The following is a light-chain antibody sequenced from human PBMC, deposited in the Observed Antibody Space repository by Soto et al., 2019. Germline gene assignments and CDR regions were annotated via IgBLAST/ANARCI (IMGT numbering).Light chain of an antibody. CDR1: HDISTF. V-gene: IGKV1-27*01. Sequence: DTQMTQSPSSLSASVGDRVTIACRASHDISTFLAWYQQKAGKVPKLLIYSASTLQSGVPSRFSGSGSGTEFTLAISSLQPDDFATYYCQQYNNYPRTFGQGTKVDIK. CDR3: QQYNNYPRT. CDR2: SAS. J-gene: IGKJ1*01.